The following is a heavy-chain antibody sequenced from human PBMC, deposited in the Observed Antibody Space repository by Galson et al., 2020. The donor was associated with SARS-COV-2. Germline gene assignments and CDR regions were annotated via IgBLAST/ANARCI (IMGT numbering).Heavy chain of an antibody. D-gene: IGHD3-10*01. CDR3: AKVTGEYYASGGPEGYSDY. CDR2: ISGSYRT. V-gene: IGHV3-23*01. J-gene: IGHJ4*02. CDR1: GFTFSSYA. Sequence: GGSLRLSCVVSGFTFSSYAMSWVRQAPGKGLEWVSVISGSYRTYYADSVKGRFTISRDNSNNTLYLQMDSLRADDSAIYYCAKVTGEYYASGGPEGYSDYWGQGTLVTVSS.